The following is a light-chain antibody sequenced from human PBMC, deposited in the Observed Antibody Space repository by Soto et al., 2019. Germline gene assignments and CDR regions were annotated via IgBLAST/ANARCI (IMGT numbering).Light chain of an antibody. CDR2: DVS. CDR3: CSYAGSYTSSRYV. Sequence: QFALTQPRSVSGSPGQSVTISCTGTSSDVGGYNYVSWYQQHPGKAPKLMIYDVSKRPSGVPDRFSGSKSGNTASLTISGLQAEDEADYYCCSYAGSYTSSRYVFGTGTKLTVL. CDR1: SSDVGGYNY. J-gene: IGLJ1*01. V-gene: IGLV2-11*01.